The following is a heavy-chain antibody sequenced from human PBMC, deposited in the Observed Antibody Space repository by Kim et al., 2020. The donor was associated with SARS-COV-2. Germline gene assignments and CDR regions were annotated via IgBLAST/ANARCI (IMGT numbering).Heavy chain of an antibody. J-gene: IGHJ4*02. D-gene: IGHD3-10*01. CDR3: ARDSVGAGLLWFGELYSAYYFDY. CDR2: ISYDGSNK. V-gene: IGHV3-30*04. CDR1: GFTFSSYA. Sequence: GGSLRLSCAASGFTFSSYAMHWVRQAPGKGLEWVAVISYDGSNKYYADSVKDRFTISRDNSKNTLYLQMNSLRAEDTAVYYCARDSVGAGLLWFGELYSAYYFDYWGQGTLVTVSS.